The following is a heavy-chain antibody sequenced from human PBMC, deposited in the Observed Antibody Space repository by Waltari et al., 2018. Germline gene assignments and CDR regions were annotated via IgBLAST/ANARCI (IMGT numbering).Heavy chain of an antibody. CDR1: GFTVSSNY. CDR2: IYSGGST. Sequence: EVQLVESGGGLIQPGGSLRLSCAASGFTVSSNYMSWVRQAPGKGLEWVSVIYSGGSTYYADCVKGRFTISRDNSKNTRYLQMNSLRAEDTAVYYCARGHPGIAAAGTFYWGQGTLVTVSS. CDR3: ARGHPGIAAAGTFY. J-gene: IGHJ4*02. D-gene: IGHD6-13*01. V-gene: IGHV3-53*01.